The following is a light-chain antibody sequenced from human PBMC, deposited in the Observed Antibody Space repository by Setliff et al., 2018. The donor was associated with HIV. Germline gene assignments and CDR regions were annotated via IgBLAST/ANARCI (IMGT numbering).Light chain of an antibody. V-gene: IGLV2-14*02. CDR3: SSYTSSSTPYV. Sequence: QSVLAQPASVSGSPGQSITISCTGTNSDVGSYNFVSWYQQYPGKAPKLMIYEVSNRPSGVSNRFSGSKSGNTASLTISGLQAEDEADYYCSSYTSSSTPYVFGIGTKVTVL. CDR1: NSDVGSYNF. J-gene: IGLJ1*01. CDR2: EVS.